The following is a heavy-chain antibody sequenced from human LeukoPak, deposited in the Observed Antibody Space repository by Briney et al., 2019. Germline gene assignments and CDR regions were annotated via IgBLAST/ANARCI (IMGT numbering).Heavy chain of an antibody. V-gene: IGHV4-39*07. CDR2: IYYSGST. CDR3: AKAVVVRGYFDY. J-gene: IGHJ4*02. D-gene: IGHD3-10*01. Sequence: SETLSLTCTVSLGSISTSSTYYWGWIRQPPGKGLEWIGSIYYSGSTYYNPSLKSRVTISVDTSKNQFSLKLSSVTAADTAVYYCAKAVVVRGYFDYWGQGTLVTVSS. CDR1: LGSISTSSTYY.